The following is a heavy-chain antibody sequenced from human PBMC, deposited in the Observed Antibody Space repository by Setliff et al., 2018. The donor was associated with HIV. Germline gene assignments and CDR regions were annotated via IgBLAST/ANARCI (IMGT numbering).Heavy chain of an antibody. D-gene: IGHD5-12*01. CDR3: ARDAGYSGTSWNY. CDR1: GGTFNSYA. CDR2: IIPGLGTA. Sequence: ASVKVSCKASGGTFNSYAISWVRQAPGQGLEWMGGIIPGLGTAYYAQRFQGRVMITADESTSRVYLDLSSLRSEDTAMYYCARDAGYSGTSWNYWGQGTLVTVSS. V-gene: IGHV1-69*13. J-gene: IGHJ4*02.